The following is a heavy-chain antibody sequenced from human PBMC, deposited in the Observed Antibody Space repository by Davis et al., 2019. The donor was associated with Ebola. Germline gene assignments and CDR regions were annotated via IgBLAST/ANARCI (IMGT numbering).Heavy chain of an antibody. CDR3: AKLGPLTGYYEAFDY. CDR2: ISVSGDVT. CDR1: GFTFNTHA. Sequence: GESLKISCAASGFTFNTHAMTWVRQAPGKGLEWVSSISVSGDVTYYADSVKGRFTISRDNSKNTLYLQMNSLRAEDTAIYYCAKLGPLTGYYEAFDYWGPGALVTVSS. J-gene: IGHJ4*02. V-gene: IGHV3-23*01. D-gene: IGHD3-9*01.